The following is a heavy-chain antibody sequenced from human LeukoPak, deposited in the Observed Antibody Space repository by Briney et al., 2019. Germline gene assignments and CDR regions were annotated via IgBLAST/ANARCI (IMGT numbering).Heavy chain of an antibody. Sequence: PRGSLRLSCAASGFTFSNYGMHWVRQAPGKGLEWVAFIHFDGSSKYYANSVRGRFTISRDNSKNTLYLQLNSLRTEDTAVYYCAKDVVVRGVMGYMDVWGKGTTVTISS. J-gene: IGHJ6*03. CDR3: AKDVVVRGVMGYMDV. D-gene: IGHD3-10*01. CDR1: GFTFSNYG. CDR2: IHFDGSSK. V-gene: IGHV3-30*02.